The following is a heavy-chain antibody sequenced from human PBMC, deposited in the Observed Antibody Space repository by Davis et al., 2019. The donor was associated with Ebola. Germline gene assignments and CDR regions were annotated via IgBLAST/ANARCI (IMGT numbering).Heavy chain of an antibody. Sequence: AASVKVSCKASGYTFTGYYMHWVRQAPGQGLEWMGRINPNSGGTNYAQKFQGRVTMTRDTSISTAYMELSRLRSDDTGVYYCAKGGYTSEGMDVWGQGTTVTVSS. D-gene: IGHD5-24*01. V-gene: IGHV1-2*05. CDR2: INPNSGGT. CDR1: GYTFTGYY. CDR3: AKGGYTSEGMDV. J-gene: IGHJ6*02.